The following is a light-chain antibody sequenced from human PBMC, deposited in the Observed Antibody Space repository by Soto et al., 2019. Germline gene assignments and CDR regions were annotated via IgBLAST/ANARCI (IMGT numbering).Light chain of an antibody. CDR1: KLGDKY. J-gene: IGLJ1*01. CDR2: QDS. CDR3: QAWDSRTGRV. V-gene: IGLV3-1*01. Sequence: SYELTQPPSVSVSPGQTASITCSGDKLGDKYACWYQQKPGQSPVLVIYQDSKRPSGIPERFSGSNSGNTATLTISGTQAMDEADYYCQAWDSRTGRVFGNGTKVTVL.